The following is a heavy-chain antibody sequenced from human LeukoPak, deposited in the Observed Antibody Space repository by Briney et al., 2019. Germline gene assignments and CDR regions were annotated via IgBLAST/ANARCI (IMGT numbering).Heavy chain of an antibody. J-gene: IGHJ4*02. D-gene: IGHD6-13*01. Sequence: GGSLRLSCAASGFTVDDNYMSWVRQAPGKGLEWVSVTYSGGSTYYADSVKGRFTISRDISKNTLNLQMNSLRVEDTAVYYCARHSEYGTSWFDYWGQGTPATVSS. V-gene: IGHV3-53*01. CDR2: TYSGGST. CDR1: GFTVDDNY. CDR3: ARHSEYGTSWFDY.